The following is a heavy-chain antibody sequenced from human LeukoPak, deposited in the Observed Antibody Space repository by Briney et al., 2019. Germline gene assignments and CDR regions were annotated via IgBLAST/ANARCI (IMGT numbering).Heavy chain of an antibody. D-gene: IGHD5-18*01. CDR1: GFTLGSHD. Sequence: GGSLRLSCTASGFTLGSHDMHWVRQVPGQGLEWVAAVSSGFHAFFADSVQGRFTVSRKDARNSLYLQMNSLRAGDTAVYYCVREARGYHYTYFDYWGQGTLVTVSS. V-gene: IGHV3-13*01. CDR3: VREARGYHYTYFDY. J-gene: IGHJ4*02. CDR2: VSSGFHA.